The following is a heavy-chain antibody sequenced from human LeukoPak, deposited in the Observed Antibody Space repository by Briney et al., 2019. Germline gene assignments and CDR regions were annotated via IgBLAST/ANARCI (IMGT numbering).Heavy chain of an antibody. CDR1: GFTVSSNY. Sequence: GGSLRLSCAASGFTVSSNYMSWVSQAPGKGLEWVSLIYSGGSTCYADSVKGRFTISRDNSRNTLYLQMNSLRAEDTAVYYCARAGGSYYPTFDYWGQGTLVTVSS. CDR2: IYSGGST. V-gene: IGHV3-53*05. CDR3: ARAGGSYYPTFDY. J-gene: IGHJ4*02. D-gene: IGHD1-26*01.